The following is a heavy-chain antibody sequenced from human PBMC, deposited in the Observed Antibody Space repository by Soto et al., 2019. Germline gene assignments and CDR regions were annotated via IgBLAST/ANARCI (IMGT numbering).Heavy chain of an antibody. CDR1: GGSMIGYY. CDR3: ARGRGGRAHAFDI. J-gene: IGHJ3*02. D-gene: IGHD2-15*01. V-gene: IGHV4-34*01. Sequence: ETLSLTCTVSGGSMIGYYWSWIRQPPGKGLEWIGEINHSGSTNYNPSLKSRVTISVDTSKNQFSLKLSSVTAADMAVYYCARGRGGRAHAFDIWGQGTMVTVSS. CDR2: INHSGST.